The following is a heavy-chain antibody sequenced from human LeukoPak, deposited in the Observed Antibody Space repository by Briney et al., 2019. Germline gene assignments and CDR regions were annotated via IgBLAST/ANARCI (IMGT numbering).Heavy chain of an antibody. CDR1: GYTFTDYY. CDR2: INPKDGDT. CDR3: ARDRCTGRNCFFDY. V-gene: IGHV1-2*02. D-gene: IGHD2-15*01. Sequence: ASVKVSCKASGYTFTDYYIHWVRQVPGQGPEWLGWINPKDGDTKYAQKFQGGVTMTRDTSISTAYVEMTRLGSDDTAVFYCARDRCTGRNCFFDYWGQGSLVTVSS. J-gene: IGHJ4*02.